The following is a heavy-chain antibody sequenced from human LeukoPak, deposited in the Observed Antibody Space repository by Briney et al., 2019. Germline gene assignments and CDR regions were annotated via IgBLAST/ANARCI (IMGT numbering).Heavy chain of an antibody. Sequence: SETLSLTCTVSGGSISSGSYYWTWIRQHPEKGLEWIGYMYYGGTTYYNPSLKSRVTMSVDTSKNQFSLKLDSVTAADTAVYYCARFSNNHGVKFDYWGQGTLVTVSS. CDR1: GGSISSGSYY. CDR3: ARFSNNHGVKFDY. J-gene: IGHJ4*02. CDR2: MYYGGTT. V-gene: IGHV4-31*03. D-gene: IGHD1-14*01.